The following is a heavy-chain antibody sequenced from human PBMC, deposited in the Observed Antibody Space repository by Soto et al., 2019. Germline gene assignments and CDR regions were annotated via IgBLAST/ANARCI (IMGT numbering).Heavy chain of an antibody. D-gene: IGHD2-15*01. Sequence: PSETLSLTXTVSGGSVSSGSYYWSWIRQPPGKGLEWIGYIYYSGSTNYNPSLKSRVTISVDTSKNQFSLKLSSVTAADTAVYYCARDPRPSYCSGGSCYSSDYYYYGMDVWGQGTTVTVSS. CDR3: ARDPRPSYCSGGSCYSSDYYYYGMDV. CDR2: IYYSGST. J-gene: IGHJ6*02. CDR1: GGSVSSGSYY. V-gene: IGHV4-61*01.